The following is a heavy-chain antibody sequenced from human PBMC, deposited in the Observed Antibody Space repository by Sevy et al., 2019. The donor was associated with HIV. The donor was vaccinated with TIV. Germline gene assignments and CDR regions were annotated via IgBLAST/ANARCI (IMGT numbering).Heavy chain of an antibody. CDR2: IYHTGST. CDR3: LLSLGYSYGFDY. D-gene: IGHD5-18*01. Sequence: SETLSLTCSVSGGSISGRSYYWGWIRQPPGKGLEWIGNIYHTGSTYYNPSLKSRVTVSVDTSKKQFSLNLTSVTATDTAVYYCLLSLGYSYGFDYWGQGTLVTVSS. CDR1: GGSISGRSYY. V-gene: IGHV4-39*01. J-gene: IGHJ4*02.